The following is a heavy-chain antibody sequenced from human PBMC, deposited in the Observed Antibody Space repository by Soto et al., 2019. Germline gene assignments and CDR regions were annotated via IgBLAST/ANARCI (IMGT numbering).Heavy chain of an antibody. CDR1: GFTFSDYY. Sequence: GSLRLSFAASGFTFSDYYMSWIRQAPGKGLEWVSYISSSSSYTNYADSVKGRFTISRDNAKNSLYLQMNSLRAEDTALYYCAKFDAYFYYGMDVWGQGTPVTVSS. CDR3: AKFDAYFYYGMDV. J-gene: IGHJ6*02. V-gene: IGHV3-11*03. CDR2: ISSSSSYT.